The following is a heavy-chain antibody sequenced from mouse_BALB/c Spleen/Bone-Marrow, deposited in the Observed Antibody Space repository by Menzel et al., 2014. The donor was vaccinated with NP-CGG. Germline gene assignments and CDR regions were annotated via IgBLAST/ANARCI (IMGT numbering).Heavy chain of an antibody. CDR1: GFTFSSFG. CDR2: ISSGSSTV. CDR3: ARSGSSSGYFDY. J-gene: IGHJ2*01. D-gene: IGHD1-1*01. V-gene: IGHV5-17*02. Sequence: EVKVVESGGGLVQPGGSRKLSCAASGFTFSSFGMHWVRQAPEKGLEWVAYISSGSSTVYYADKVMGRFTFSRDNPKNTLFLQMTSLRSEDTAMYYCARSGSSSGYFDYWGQGTTLTVSS.